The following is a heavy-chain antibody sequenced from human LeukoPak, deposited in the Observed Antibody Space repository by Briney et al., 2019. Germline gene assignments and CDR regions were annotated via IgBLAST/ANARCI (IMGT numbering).Heavy chain of an antibody. Sequence: GASVKVSCKASGYTFTSYDINWVRQATGQGLEWMGWMNPNSGNTGYAQKFQGRVTMTRNTSISTAYMELSSLRSEDTAVYYCARSEVLSGYYTGGMDVWRQGTTVTVSS. CDR2: MNPNSGNT. J-gene: IGHJ6*02. V-gene: IGHV1-8*01. CDR3: ARSEVLSGYYTGGMDV. CDR1: GYTFTSYD. D-gene: IGHD3-3*01.